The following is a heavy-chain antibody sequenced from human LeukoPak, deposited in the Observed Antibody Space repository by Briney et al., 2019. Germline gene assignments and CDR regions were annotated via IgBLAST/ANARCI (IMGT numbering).Heavy chain of an antibody. CDR3: ARGVYYFDY. CDR2: INHSGST. Sequence: SETLSLTCAVYGGSFSGYYWSWIRQPPGKGLEWIGEINHSGSTNYNPSLKSRVTISVDTSKNQFSLKLSSVTAADTAVYYCARGVYYFDYWGQGTPVTVSS. J-gene: IGHJ4*02. CDR1: GGSFSGYY. V-gene: IGHV4-34*01.